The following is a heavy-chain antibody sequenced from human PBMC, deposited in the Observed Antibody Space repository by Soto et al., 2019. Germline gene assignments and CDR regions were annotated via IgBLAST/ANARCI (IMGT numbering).Heavy chain of an antibody. Sequence: QVQLVQSGGEVKRPGASVKVSCKTSGHTFSNYGFTWVRQAPGQPLEWLGWISLYSDGTNYAQKFQGRVSMTTDTSTTTAYMELRSLRSDDTAVYYCARVVPGAEAWFGPWGQGTLVTVSS. CDR3: ARVVPGAEAWFGP. CDR1: GHTFSNYG. J-gene: IGHJ5*02. CDR2: ISLYSDGT. V-gene: IGHV1-18*01. D-gene: IGHD2-2*01.